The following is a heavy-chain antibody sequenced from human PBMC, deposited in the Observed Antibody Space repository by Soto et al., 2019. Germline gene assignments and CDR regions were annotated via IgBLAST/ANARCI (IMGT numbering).Heavy chain of an antibody. CDR1: GGTFSRYA. D-gene: IGHD6-19*01. Sequence: QVQLVQSGAEVKKPGSSVKVSCKASGGTFSRYAISWVRQAPGQGLEWMGGITPMFGTANYAQKFQGRVTITXXEXPXXVHMELRRLRSEDTAVYYCAQTLGSAVAGPGRFDLWGRGTLVIVSS. V-gene: IGHV1-69*05. J-gene: IGHJ2*01. CDR3: AQTLGSAVAGPGRFDL. CDR2: ITPMFGTA.